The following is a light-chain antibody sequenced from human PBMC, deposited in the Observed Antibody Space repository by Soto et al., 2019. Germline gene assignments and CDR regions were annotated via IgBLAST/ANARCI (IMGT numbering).Light chain of an antibody. J-gene: IGLJ1*01. CDR2: DVT. CDR1: SSDVGGYNY. Sequence: QSALTQPRSVSGSPGQSVTISCTGTSSDVGGYNYVSWYQQHPGKAPELLIYDVTKRPSGVPDRFSGSKSGNTASLTISGLQAGDEADYYCCSYAGSYTYVFGTGTKLTVL. CDR3: CSYAGSYTYV. V-gene: IGLV2-11*01.